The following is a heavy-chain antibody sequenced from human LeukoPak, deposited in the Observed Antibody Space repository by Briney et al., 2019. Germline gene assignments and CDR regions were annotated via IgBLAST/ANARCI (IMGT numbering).Heavy chain of an antibody. Sequence: KASETLSLTCTVSGGSISSYYWSWIRQPPGKGLEWIGYIYYSGSTNYNPSLKSRVTISVDTSKNQFSLKLSSVTAADTAVYYCARDSGYSNRTDYWGQGTLVTVSS. CDR2: IYYSGST. V-gene: IGHV4-59*01. D-gene: IGHD4-11*01. CDR3: ARDSGYSNRTDY. CDR1: GGSISSYY. J-gene: IGHJ4*02.